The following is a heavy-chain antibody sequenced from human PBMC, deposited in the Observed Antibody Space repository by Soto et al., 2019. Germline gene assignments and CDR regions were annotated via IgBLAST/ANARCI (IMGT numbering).Heavy chain of an antibody. J-gene: IGHJ5*02. D-gene: IGHD2-21*01. CDR1: CDSISSRRQY. Sequence: PSDTLSLTCSVSCDSISSRRQYWGWIRQPPGKGLEWIGSIHYSGTSYYNPSLKSRVTIFVDTSKNQLSLKLSSVTAADTAVYYCARHWIAGSSIPWGQGTLVTVSS. CDR2: IHYSGTS. V-gene: IGHV4-39*01. CDR3: ARHWIAGSSIP.